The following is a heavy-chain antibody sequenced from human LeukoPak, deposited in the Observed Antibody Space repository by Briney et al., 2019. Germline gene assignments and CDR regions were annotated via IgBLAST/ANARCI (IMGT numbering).Heavy chain of an antibody. D-gene: IGHD3-22*01. V-gene: IGHV3-23*01. J-gene: IGHJ4*02. CDR2: ISGSGGST. CDR3: AKDGGYDRSGYYLG. CDR1: GFTFSSYA. Sequence: GGSLRLSCAASGFTFSSYAMSWVRQAPGKGLEWVLAISGSGGSTYYADSVKGRFTISRDNSKNKLYLQMNSLRAEDRAVYYCAKDGGYDRSGYYLGWGQGTLVTVSS.